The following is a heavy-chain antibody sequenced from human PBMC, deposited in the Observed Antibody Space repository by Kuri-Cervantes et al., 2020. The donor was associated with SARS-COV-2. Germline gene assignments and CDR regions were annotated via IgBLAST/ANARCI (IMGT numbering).Heavy chain of an antibody. CDR3: ARGRVLLWFGELFHDYYYGMDV. Sequence: SQTLSLTCAVYGGSFRGYYWSWIRQPPGKGLEWIGEINHSGSTNYNPSLKSRVTISVDTSKNQFSLKLSSVTAADTAVYYCARGRVLLWFGELFHDYYYGMDVWGQGTTVTVSS. D-gene: IGHD3-10*01. CDR2: INHSGST. CDR1: GGSFRGYY. J-gene: IGHJ6*02. V-gene: IGHV4-34*01.